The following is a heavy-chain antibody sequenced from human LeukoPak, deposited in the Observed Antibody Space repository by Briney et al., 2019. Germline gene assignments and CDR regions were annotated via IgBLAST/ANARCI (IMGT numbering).Heavy chain of an antibody. CDR2: IYYSGST. CDR1: GGSISSSSYY. J-gene: IGHJ5*02. CDR3: ARDARYCSSTSCYDDWFDP. Sequence: SETLYLTCTVSGGSISSSSYYWGWIRQPPGKGLEWIGSIYYSGSTYYNPSLKSRVTISVDTSKNQFSLKLSSVTAADTAVYYCARDARYCSSTSCYDDWFDPWGRGTLVTVSS. V-gene: IGHV4-39*07. D-gene: IGHD2-2*01.